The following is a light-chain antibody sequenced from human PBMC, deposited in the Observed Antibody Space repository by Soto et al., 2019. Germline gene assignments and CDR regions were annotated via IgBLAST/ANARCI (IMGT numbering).Light chain of an antibody. CDR2: EVS. V-gene: IGLV2-14*01. CDR3: GSYSSSSTLVV. Sequence: QSALTQPASVSGSLGQSITIACTGTSSDVGGYNYVSWYQQHPGKAPKLMIYEVSNRPSGVSNRFSGSKSGNTASLIISGLQAEDEADYYCGSYSSSSTLVVFGGGTKVTVL. CDR1: SSDVGGYNY. J-gene: IGLJ2*01.